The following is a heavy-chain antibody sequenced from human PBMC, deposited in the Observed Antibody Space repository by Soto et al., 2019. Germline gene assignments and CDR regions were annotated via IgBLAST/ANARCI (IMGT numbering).Heavy chain of an antibody. D-gene: IGHD3-22*01. CDR2: MSYDGSDK. J-gene: IGHJ4*02. Sequence: GGSLRLSCVVSGFTFSRYAMHWVRQAPGKGLEWVAAMSYDGSDKNYADSVKGRFTISGDNSKDTLYLQMDSLRPDDTAVYYCARPTFDSSGYYPNWGQGTLVNVSS. V-gene: IGHV3-30*04. CDR3: ARPTFDSSGYYPN. CDR1: GFTFSRYA.